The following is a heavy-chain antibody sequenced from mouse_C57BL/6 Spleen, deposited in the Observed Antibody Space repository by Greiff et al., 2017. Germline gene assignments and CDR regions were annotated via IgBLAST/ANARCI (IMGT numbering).Heavy chain of an antibody. Sequence: QVQLQQPGAELKPGASVKLSCKASGYTFTSYWMHWVKQRPGQGLEWIGMIHPNSGSTNYNEKFKSKATLTVDKSSSTAYMQLSSLTSEDSAVYYCARPSNYYFDYWGQGTTLTVSS. CDR2: IHPNSGST. CDR3: ARPSNYYFDY. CDR1: GYTFTSYW. V-gene: IGHV1-64*01. D-gene: IGHD2-5*01. J-gene: IGHJ2*01.